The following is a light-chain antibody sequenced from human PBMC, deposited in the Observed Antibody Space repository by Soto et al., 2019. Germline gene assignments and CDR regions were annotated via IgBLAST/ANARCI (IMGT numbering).Light chain of an antibody. CDR3: QQSYTTPWT. CDR2: AAS. CDR1: QSIDRS. J-gene: IGKJ1*01. Sequence: DIQMTQSPSSLSASVGDRVTITCRSSQSIDRSLNWYQQKPGEAPNLLIYAASGLQTGVPSRFSGGASGTDFTLTISSVQVDDFATYYCQQSYTTPWTFGQGTKVEMK. V-gene: IGKV1-39*01.